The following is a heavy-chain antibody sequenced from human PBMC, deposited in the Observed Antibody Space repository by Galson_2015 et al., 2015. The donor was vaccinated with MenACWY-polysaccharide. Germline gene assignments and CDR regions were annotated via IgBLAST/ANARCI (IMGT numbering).Heavy chain of an antibody. CDR3: ASQYSSSSWYFDY. D-gene: IGHD6-13*01. CDR1: GFTLNTYW. Sequence: SLRLSCAASGFTLNTYWMTWVRQAPGKGLEWVANIKEDGSDKYYVDSVKGRFTISRDNTKNSLYLQMNSLRAEDTAVYYCASQYSSSSWYFDYWGQGTLVTVSS. CDR2: IKEDGSDK. V-gene: IGHV3-7*01. J-gene: IGHJ4*02.